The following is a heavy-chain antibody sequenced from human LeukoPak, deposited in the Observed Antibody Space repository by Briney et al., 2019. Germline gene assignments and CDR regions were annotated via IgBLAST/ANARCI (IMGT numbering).Heavy chain of an antibody. CDR1: GFTFSSYG. D-gene: IGHD3-9*01. J-gene: IGHJ6*02. CDR3: ARDSAGAPLLTGYYYYYGMDV. Sequence: AGGSLRLSCAASGFTFSSYGMHWVRQAPGKGLEWVAVIWYDGSNKYYADSVKGRFTISRDNSKNTLYLQMNSLRAEDTAVYYCARDSAGAPLLTGYYYYYGMDVWGQGTTVTVSS. V-gene: IGHV3-33*01. CDR2: IWYDGSNK.